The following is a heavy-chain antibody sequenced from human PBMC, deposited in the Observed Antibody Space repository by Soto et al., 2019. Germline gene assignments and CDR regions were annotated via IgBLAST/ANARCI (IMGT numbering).Heavy chain of an antibody. J-gene: IGHJ3*02. CDR2: ISGSGGTT. Sequence: EVQLLESGGGLVQPGGSLRLSCAASGFTFSSYAMSWVRQAPGKGLEWVSAISGSGGTTYYADSAKGRFTFSRDNSKNTLYLQMNSLRAEDTAVYYCAKTANGWFSAFDIWGQGTMVTVS. CDR3: AKTANGWFSAFDI. CDR1: GFTFSSYA. V-gene: IGHV3-23*01. D-gene: IGHD6-19*01.